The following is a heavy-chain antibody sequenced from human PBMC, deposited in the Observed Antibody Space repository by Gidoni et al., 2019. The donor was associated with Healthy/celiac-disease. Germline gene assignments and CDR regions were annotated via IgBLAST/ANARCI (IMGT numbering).Heavy chain of an antibody. V-gene: IGHV3-7*01. CDR1: GFTFSSYW. Sequence: EVQLVESGGGLVQPGGSLRLSCAASGFTFSSYWMSWVRQAPGKGLEGVANIKQDGSEKYYVDSVKGRFTISRDNAKNSLYLQMNSLRAEDTAVYYCARDLHNYYDSSGYYYYWGQGTLVTVSS. CDR2: IKQDGSEK. D-gene: IGHD3-22*01. J-gene: IGHJ4*02. CDR3: ARDLHNYYDSSGYYYY.